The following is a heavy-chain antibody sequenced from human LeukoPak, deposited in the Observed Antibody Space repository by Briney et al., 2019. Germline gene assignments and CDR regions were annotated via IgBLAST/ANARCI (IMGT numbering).Heavy chain of an antibody. CDR1: GFTFSSYA. CDR2: ISGSGDST. D-gene: IGHD3-10*01. V-gene: IGHV3-23*01. Sequence: GGSLRLSCAASGFTFSSYAMSWVRQAPGKGLEWVSAISGSGDSTYYADSVTGRFTISRDNSMNTLYLQMNSLRAEDTAIYFCAKVPYPDYGSWRPPFMDVWGQGTTVAVSS. J-gene: IGHJ6*02. CDR3: AKVPYPDYGSWRPPFMDV.